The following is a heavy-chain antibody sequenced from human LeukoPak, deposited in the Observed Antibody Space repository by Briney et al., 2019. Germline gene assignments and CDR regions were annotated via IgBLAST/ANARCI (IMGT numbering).Heavy chain of an antibody. Sequence: ASVKVSCKASGYTFTGYYIHWVRQAPGQGLEWMGWIDPNSGVTHYAQKFQGRVTMTRDTSISAAYMELSRLRSDDTAVYYCARGGYDILTGSYRVRYYFDYWGQGTLVIVSS. CDR3: ARGGYDILTGSYRVRYYFDY. V-gene: IGHV1-2*02. D-gene: IGHD3-9*01. J-gene: IGHJ4*02. CDR2: IDPNSGVT. CDR1: GYTFTGYY.